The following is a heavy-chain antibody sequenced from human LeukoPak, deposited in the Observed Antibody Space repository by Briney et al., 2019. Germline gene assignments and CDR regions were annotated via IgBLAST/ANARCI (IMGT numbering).Heavy chain of an antibody. CDR2: ISGSGGST. J-gene: IGHJ1*01. D-gene: IGHD1-26*01. V-gene: IGHV3-23*01. CDR1: GFTFSSYE. CDR3: ARARSIVGVSPFQH. Sequence: GGSLRLSCAASGFTFSSYEMNWVRQAPGKGLEWVSAISGSGGSTYYADSVKGRFTISRDNSKNTLYLQMNSLRPEDTAVYYCARARSIVGVSPFQHWGQGTLVTVSS.